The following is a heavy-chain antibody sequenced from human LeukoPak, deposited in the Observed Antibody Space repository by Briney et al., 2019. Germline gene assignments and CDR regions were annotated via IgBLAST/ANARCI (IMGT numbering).Heavy chain of an antibody. J-gene: IGHJ4*02. CDR2: IYYSGST. Sequence: SETLSLTCTVSGGSISSYYWRWVRQPPGKGLEWVGYIYYSGSTNYNPYLKRGVTISVEKSKKKLLQKQRYRDTAEKAVYYCWSTNYTPSLKSRLTISVDPSKNQFSLKLSSVTAADTAVYYCARTIFGVVISPLYYFDYWGQGTLVTVSS. D-gene: IGHD3-10*01. CDR1: GGSISSYY. CDR3: WSTNYTPSLKSRLTISVDPSKNQFSLKLSSVTAADTAVYYCARTIFGVVISPLYYFDY. V-gene: IGHV4-59*01.